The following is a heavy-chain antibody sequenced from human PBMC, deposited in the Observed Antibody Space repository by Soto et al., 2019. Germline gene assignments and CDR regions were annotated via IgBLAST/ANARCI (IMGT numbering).Heavy chain of an antibody. D-gene: IGHD2-15*01. V-gene: IGHV6-1*01. CDR2: TYFRSLWYS. CDR1: GDTFSSNIVA. J-gene: IGHJ6*02. Sequence: QSRSLTFVCSGDTFSSNIVAWNWVRQSPSRGLEWLGRTYFRSLWYSDYAVSVRSRIDINADTSNNQVSLQLNSVTPEHTAVYYCARSEEDSDYYYYGMDVWGQGTTVTASS. CDR3: ARSEEDSDYYYYGMDV.